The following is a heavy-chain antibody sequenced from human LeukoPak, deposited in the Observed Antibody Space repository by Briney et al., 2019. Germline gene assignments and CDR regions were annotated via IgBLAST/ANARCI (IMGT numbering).Heavy chain of an antibody. J-gene: IGHJ4*02. CDR2: IRSKANSYAT. CDR1: GFTFSGSA. Sequence: GGSLRLSCAASGFTFSGSAMHWVRQASGKGLEWVGRIRSKANSYATAYAASVKGRFTISRDDSKNTAYLQMNSLKTEDTAVYYCTISGSLQYYWGQGTLVTVSS. CDR3: TISGSLQYY. D-gene: IGHD1-26*01. V-gene: IGHV3-73*01.